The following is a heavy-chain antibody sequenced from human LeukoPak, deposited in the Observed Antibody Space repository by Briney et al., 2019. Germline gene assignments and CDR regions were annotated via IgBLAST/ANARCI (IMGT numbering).Heavy chain of an antibody. J-gene: IGHJ6*02. CDR3: ARGPRVGSYYYYGMDV. Sequence: QPGGSLRLSCSASGFTFSSYAMHWVRQAPGKGLEYVSAISSNGGSTYYADSVKGRFTISRDNSKNTLYLQMSSLRAEDTAVYYCARGPRVGSYYYYGMDVWGQGTTVTVSS. V-gene: IGHV3-64D*06. D-gene: IGHD1-26*01. CDR2: ISSNGGST. CDR1: GFTFSSYA.